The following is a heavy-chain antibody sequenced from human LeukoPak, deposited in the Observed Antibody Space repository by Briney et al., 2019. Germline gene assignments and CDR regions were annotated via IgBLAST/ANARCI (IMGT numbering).Heavy chain of an antibody. D-gene: IGHD5-18*01. CDR1: GFTFSSYA. CDR3: AREGYSYGVFDY. CDR2: ISYDGSNK. V-gene: IGHV3-30*04. Sequence: GGSLRLSCAASGFTFSSYAMHWARQAPGKGLEWVAVISYDGSNKYYADSVKGRFTISRDNSKNTLYLQMNSLRAEDTAVYYCAREGYSYGVFDYWGQGTLVTVSS. J-gene: IGHJ4*02.